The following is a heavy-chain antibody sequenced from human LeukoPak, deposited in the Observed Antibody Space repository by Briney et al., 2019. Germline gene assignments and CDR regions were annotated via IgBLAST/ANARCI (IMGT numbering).Heavy chain of an antibody. V-gene: IGHV4-4*09. J-gene: IGHJ5*02. CDR2: IYASGRT. CDR3: ARHSCAVRGWVDP. CDR1: GGSITSYY. Sequence: LETLSLTCTVSGGSITSYYWSWIRQPPGKGLEWVGYIYASGRTNYNPSLKSRVTMSVDTSKNQFSLNLSSVTAADTAVYYCARHSCAVRGWVDPWGQGSLVTVSS. D-gene: IGHD2-21*01.